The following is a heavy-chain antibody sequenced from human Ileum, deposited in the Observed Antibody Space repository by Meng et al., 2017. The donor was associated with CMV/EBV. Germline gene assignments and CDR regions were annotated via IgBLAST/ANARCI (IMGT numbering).Heavy chain of an antibody. CDR3: AKLGAGSHAY. D-gene: IGHD1-26*01. CDR1: GLTFSNYA. J-gene: IGHJ4*02. Sequence: LSCAASGLTFSNYAMSWVRQTPGKGLECVSAISGSGGNTYYADSVKGRFTISRDNTWNTLFLQMNSLRADDTAVYYCAKLGAGSHAYWGQGTLVTVSS. V-gene: IGHV3-23*01. CDR2: ISGSGGNT.